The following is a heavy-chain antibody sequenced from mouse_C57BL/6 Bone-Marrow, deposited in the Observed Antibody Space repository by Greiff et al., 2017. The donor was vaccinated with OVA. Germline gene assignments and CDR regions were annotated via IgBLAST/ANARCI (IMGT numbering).Heavy chain of an antibody. CDR3: ATTGSFDY. Sequence: EVKLMESGGGLVKPGGSLKLSCAASGFTFSSYTMSWVRQTPEKRLEWVATISGGGGNTYYPDSVKGRFTISRDNAKNTLYLQMSSLRSEDTALYYCATTGSFDYWGQGTTLTVSS. CDR1: GFTFSSYT. V-gene: IGHV5-9*01. CDR2: ISGGGGNT. J-gene: IGHJ2*01. D-gene: IGHD4-1*02.